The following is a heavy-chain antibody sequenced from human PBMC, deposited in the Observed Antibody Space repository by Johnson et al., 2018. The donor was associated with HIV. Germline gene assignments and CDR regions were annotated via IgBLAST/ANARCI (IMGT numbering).Heavy chain of an antibody. CDR2: ISSSGSTI. J-gene: IGHJ3*01. Sequence: QVQLVESGGGLVKPGGSLRLSCAASGFTFSDYYMSWIRQAPGQGLEWVSYISSSGSTIYYADSVKGRFTISRDNSKNTLFLQMDSLRADDTAVYYCAREGVSGSYYDAFDLWGQGTMVTVSS. CDR3: AREGVSGSYYDAFDL. CDR1: GFTFSDYY. D-gene: IGHD1-26*01. V-gene: IGHV3-11*04.